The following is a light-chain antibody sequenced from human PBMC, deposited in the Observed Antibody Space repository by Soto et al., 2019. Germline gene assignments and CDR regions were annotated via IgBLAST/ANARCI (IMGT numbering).Light chain of an antibody. CDR2: GAS. CDR3: QQYGSSSRT. V-gene: IGKV3-20*01. J-gene: IGKJ2*01. Sequence: EIVLTQSPGTLSLSPGERATLSCRASQSLSSYLAWYQQKPGQAPRLLIHGASSRATDIPDRFSGSGSGTDFTLTISRLEPEDFAVYYCQQYGSSSRTFGQGTKLEIK. CDR1: QSLSSY.